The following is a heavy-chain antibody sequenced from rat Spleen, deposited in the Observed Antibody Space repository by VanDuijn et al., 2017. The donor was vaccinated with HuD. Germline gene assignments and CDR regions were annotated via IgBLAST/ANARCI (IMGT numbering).Heavy chain of an antibody. V-gene: IGHV5-27*01. CDR3: ATYGGLRNWFAY. D-gene: IGHD4-1*01. CDR2: IGPGDGRL. J-gene: IGHJ3*01. CDR1: GFSFSTYG. Sequence: EVKLVESGGGLVQPGRSLKLSCAASGFSFSTYGMAWVRQAPTKGLEWVALIGPGDGRLYYRDSVKGRFTVSRDDAKSTLYLQMDSLRSEDTATYYCATYGGLRNWFAYWGQGTLVIVSS.